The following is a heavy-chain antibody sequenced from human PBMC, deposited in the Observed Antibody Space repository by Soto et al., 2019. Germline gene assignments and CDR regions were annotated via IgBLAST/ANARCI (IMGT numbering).Heavy chain of an antibody. J-gene: IGHJ4*02. CDR3: AKETTYDSSGYVYYFDY. CDR2: ISYDGSNK. D-gene: IGHD3-22*01. CDR1: GFTFSSYG. V-gene: IGHV3-30*18. Sequence: PGGSLRLSCAASGFTFSSYGMHWVRQAPGKGLEWAAVISYDGSNKYYADSVKGRFTISRDNSKNTLYLQMNSLRAEDTAVYYCAKETTYDSSGYVYYFDYWGQGTLVTVSS.